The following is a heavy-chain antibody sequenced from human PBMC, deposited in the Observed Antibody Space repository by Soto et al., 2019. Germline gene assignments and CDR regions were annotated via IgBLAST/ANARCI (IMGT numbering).Heavy chain of an antibody. Sequence: GGSLRLSCAASGFTFSSYAMSWVRQAPGKELEWVSAISGSGGSTYYADSVKGRFSISRDNSKNTLYLQMNSLRAEDTAVYYCAKESQGTPVASPDAFDIWGQGTMVTVSS. CDR2: ISGSGGST. CDR3: AKESQGTPVASPDAFDI. CDR1: GFTFSSYA. J-gene: IGHJ3*02. V-gene: IGHV3-23*01. D-gene: IGHD6-19*01.